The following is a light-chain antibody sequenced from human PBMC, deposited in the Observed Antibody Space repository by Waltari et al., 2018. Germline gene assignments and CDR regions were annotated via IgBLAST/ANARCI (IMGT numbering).Light chain of an antibody. Sequence: DIQMTQTPTSLSASIGDRVTITCRASQTISTYLSWYQQKSGKPPQLLIYAASTLQSGVPSRFSGGGSWTEFALTISSLQPEDVATYYCQQSFSVPFTFGPGTKVDI. J-gene: IGKJ3*01. CDR2: AAS. V-gene: IGKV1-39*01. CDR1: QTISTY. CDR3: QQSFSVPFT.